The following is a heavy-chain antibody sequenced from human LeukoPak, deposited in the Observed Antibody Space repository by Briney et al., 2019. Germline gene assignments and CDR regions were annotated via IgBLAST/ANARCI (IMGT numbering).Heavy chain of an antibody. J-gene: IGHJ4*02. CDR2: ISWNSGSI. Sequence: PVGSLRLSCAASGFTFTSYSMTWVRQAPGKGLEWVSGISWNSGSIGYADSVKGRFTISRDNAKNSLYLQMNSLRAEDMALYYCAKDTQYYGSGPFDYWGQGTLVTVSS. D-gene: IGHD3-10*01. CDR1: GFTFTSYS. V-gene: IGHV3-9*03. CDR3: AKDTQYYGSGPFDY.